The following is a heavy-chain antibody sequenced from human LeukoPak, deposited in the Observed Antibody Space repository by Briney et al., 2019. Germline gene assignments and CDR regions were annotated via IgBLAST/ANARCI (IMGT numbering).Heavy chain of an antibody. J-gene: IGHJ4*02. CDR3: AARKGSFDY. V-gene: IGHV4-34*01. Sequence: SETPSLTCAVYGGSFSGYYWSWIRQPPGKGLEWIGEINHSGSTNYNPSLKSRVTISVDTSKNQFSLKLSSVTAADTAVYYCAARKGSFDYWGQGTLVTVSS. D-gene: IGHD3-10*01. CDR1: GGSFSGYY. CDR2: INHSGST.